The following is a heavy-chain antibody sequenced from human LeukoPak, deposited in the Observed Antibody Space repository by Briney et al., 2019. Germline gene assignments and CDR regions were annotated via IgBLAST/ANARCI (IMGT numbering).Heavy chain of an antibody. J-gene: IGHJ4*02. V-gene: IGHV4-34*01. Sequence: PSETLSLTCAVYGGSFSGYYWSWIRQPPGKGLEWIGEINHSGSTNYNPSLKSRFTISVDTSKNQFSLKLNSVTAADTAVYYCARYDFWSVFADYWGQGTLVTVSS. CDR2: INHSGST. D-gene: IGHD3-3*01. CDR3: ARYDFWSVFADY. CDR1: GGSFSGYY.